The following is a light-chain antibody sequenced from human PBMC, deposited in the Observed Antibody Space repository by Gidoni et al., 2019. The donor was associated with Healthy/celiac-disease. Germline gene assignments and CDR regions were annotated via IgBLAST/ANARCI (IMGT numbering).Light chain of an antibody. Sequence: YELTPPPSVAVSPGQTARITCSGDALPKQYAYWYQQKPGQAPVLVIYKDSERPSGIPERFSGSSSGTTVTLTISGVQAEDEADYYCQSADSSGTYVVFGGGTKLTVL. CDR3: QSADSSGTYVV. V-gene: IGLV3-25*03. CDR2: KDS. J-gene: IGLJ2*01. CDR1: ALPKQY.